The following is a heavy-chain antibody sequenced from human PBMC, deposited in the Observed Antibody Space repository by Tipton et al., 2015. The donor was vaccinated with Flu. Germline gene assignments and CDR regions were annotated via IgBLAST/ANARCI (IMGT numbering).Heavy chain of an antibody. V-gene: IGHV4-39*07. Sequence: TLSPTCTVSGDSISSSSYYWGWIRQPPGKGLEWIGSIYYSGSTYYNPSLKSRVTISVDTSKNQFSLKLSSVTAADTAVYYCARELPEMATIVFDYWGQGTLVTVPS. CDR2: IYYSGST. D-gene: IGHD5-24*01. CDR1: GDSISSSSYY. J-gene: IGHJ4*02. CDR3: ARELPEMATIVFDY.